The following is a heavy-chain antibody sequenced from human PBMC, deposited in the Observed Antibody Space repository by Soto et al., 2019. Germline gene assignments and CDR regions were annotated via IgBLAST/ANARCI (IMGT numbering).Heavy chain of an antibody. CDR2: ISDSGDST. J-gene: IGHJ3*02. CDR3: AKGLTSGRDAVHI. CDR1: GSTFSSCA. D-gene: IGHD2-15*01. V-gene: IGHV3-23*01. Sequence: LRVSCEASGSTFSSCAMNWVRQAPGKGLEWVSGISDSGDSTYYADSVKGRFTISRDNSKNTLYVQMNSLRAEDAAVYYCAKGLTSGRDAVHIWGQVTMVT.